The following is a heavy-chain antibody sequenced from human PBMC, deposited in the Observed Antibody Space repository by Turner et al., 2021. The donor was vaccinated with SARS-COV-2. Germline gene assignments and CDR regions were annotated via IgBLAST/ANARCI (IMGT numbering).Heavy chain of an antibody. J-gene: IGHJ5*01. CDR1: GFTFSSYS. V-gene: IGHV3-21*04. D-gene: IGHD2-2*01. CDR3: ASDCSIPSCDS. CDR2: IGSSSSYI. Sequence: GESGGGLVKPGGSLRLSCAASGFTFSSYSMNSLRQGPGKGLEWVSSIGSSSSYIYYADSVKGRFTITRDNAKNTLYLQMNRLRAEDTAVYDYASDCSIPSCDSWGQGTLVTVSS.